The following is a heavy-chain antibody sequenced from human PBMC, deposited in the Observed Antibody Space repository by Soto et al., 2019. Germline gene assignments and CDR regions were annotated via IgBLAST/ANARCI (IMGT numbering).Heavy chain of an antibody. CDR1: GYSIRSGYY. CDR2: VYHNGIM. D-gene: IGHD3-10*01. J-gene: IGHJ4*01. CDR3: AAFCFGELALNY. Sequence: PSETLSLTCSVSGYSIRSGYYWGWVRQAPGKGLEWLGSVYHNGIMFHNPSFQSRVTISVDTSKNQFSLNLRSVTAADTAVYYCAAFCFGELALNYWGHGILVTVSS. V-gene: IGHV4-38-2*02.